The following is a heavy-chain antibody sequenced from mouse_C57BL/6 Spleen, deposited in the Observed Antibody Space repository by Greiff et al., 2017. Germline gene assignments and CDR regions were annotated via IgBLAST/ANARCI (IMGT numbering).Heavy chain of an antibody. CDR1: GYAFSSSW. CDR3: AQPYYSNYGGFAY. D-gene: IGHD2-5*01. Sequence: QVQLQQSGPELVKPGASVKISCKASGYAFSSSWMNWVKQRPGKGLEWIGRIYPGDGDTNYNGKFKGKATLTADKSSSTAYMQLSSLTSEDSAVYFCAQPYYSNYGGFAYWGQGTLVTVAA. V-gene: IGHV1-82*01. CDR2: IYPGDGDT. J-gene: IGHJ3*01.